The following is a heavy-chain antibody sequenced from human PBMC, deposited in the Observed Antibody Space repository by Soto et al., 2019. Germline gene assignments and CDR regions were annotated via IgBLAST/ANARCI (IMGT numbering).Heavy chain of an antibody. D-gene: IGHD6-19*01. V-gene: IGHV4-59*08. J-gene: IGHJ4*02. CDR1: GGSISNYY. Sequence: SETLSLTCTVSGGSISNYYWSWIRQPPWKGLEWIGYIYYSGSTNYNPSLKSRVTISVDTSKNQFSLKLSSVTAADTAVYYCARTVAAVPEFAYWGQGTLVTVSS. CDR3: ARTVAAVPEFAY. CDR2: IYYSGST.